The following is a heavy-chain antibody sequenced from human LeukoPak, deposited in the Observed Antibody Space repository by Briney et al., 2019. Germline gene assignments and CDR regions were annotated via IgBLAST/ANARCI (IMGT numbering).Heavy chain of an antibody. CDR2: ISAYNGNT. D-gene: IGHD1-26*01. V-gene: IGHV1-18*01. CDR3: ARDERGSYSPPFDP. CDR1: GYTFTSYG. Sequence: ASVKVSCKASGYTFTSYGISWVRQAPGQGLEWMGWISAYNGNTNYAQKLQGRVTMTTDTSTSTAYMELRSLRSDDTAVYYCARDERGSYSPPFDPWGQGTLVTVSS. J-gene: IGHJ5*02.